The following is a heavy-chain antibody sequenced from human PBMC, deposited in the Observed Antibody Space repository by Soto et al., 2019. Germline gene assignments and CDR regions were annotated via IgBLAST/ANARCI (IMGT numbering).Heavy chain of an antibody. CDR2: THNSGNP. CDR3: ARSPLNYYDTSGHEYRRNWFDS. Sequence: QVQLQESGPGLVKPSQTLSLTCTVSGGTIKTSDFYWSCIRQPLGKALEWVGSTHNSGNPYSNPSLKTRVTMSLDTAKNQFSLKLTSVTAADTAVYYCARSPLNYYDTSGHEYRRNWFDSWGQGTLVTVSS. D-gene: IGHD3-22*01. J-gene: IGHJ5*01. CDR1: GGTIKTSDFY. V-gene: IGHV4-30-4*01.